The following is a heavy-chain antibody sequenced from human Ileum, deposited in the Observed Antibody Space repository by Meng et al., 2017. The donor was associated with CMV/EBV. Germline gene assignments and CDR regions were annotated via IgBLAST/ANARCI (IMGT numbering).Heavy chain of an antibody. CDR1: FSLSTGGVR. J-gene: IGHJ4*02. Sequence: FSLSTGGVRVGWIRQPTGKALEWLALIYWDDDKRYSPALHSRLTITKDTSKNQVVLTMTNMDPVDTATYYCAHTYCGGGSCYGLNYWGQGTLVTVSS. V-gene: IGHV2-5*02. D-gene: IGHD2-15*01. CDR3: AHTYCGGGSCYGLNY. CDR2: IYWDDDK.